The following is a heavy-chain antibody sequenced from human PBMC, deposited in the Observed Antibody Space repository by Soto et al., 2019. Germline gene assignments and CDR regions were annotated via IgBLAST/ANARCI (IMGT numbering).Heavy chain of an antibody. J-gene: IGHJ4*02. CDR2: INHSGST. CDR1: GGAFRGYY. D-gene: IGHD6-13*01. Sequence: SSETLSPTRAVYGGAFRGYYWTRIPQPPGTGLEWIGEINHSGSTNYNPSLKSRVTISVDTSKNQFSLKLTSVIAADTAVYYCARDWAAAGPFDYWGQGTLVTVSS. V-gene: IGHV4-34*01. CDR3: ARDWAAAGPFDY.